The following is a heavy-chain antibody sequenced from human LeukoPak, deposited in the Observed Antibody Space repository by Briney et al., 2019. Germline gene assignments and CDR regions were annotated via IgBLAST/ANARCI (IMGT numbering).Heavy chain of an antibody. CDR2: IYYSGYT. J-gene: IGHJ5*02. CDR3: ARDLGYCSSTSCNVWFDP. V-gene: IGHV4-59*01. Sequence: KPSETLSLTCTVSGGSITNYYWSWIRQPPGKGLEWIGYIYYSGYTNYNPSLKSRVTLSLDTSKNQFSLRLSSVTAADTAVNYCARDLGYCSSTSCNVWFDPWGQGTLVTVSS. D-gene: IGHD2-2*03. CDR1: GGSITNYY.